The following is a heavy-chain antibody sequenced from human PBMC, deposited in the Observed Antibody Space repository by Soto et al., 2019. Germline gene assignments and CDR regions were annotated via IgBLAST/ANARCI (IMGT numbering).Heavy chain of an antibody. CDR3: ASFLMTTVTDWFDP. CDR2: IYYSGST. CDR1: GGSISSGDYY. J-gene: IGHJ5*02. V-gene: IGHV4-30-4*01. Sequence: PSETLSLTCTVSGGSISSGDYYWSWIRQPPGKGLEWIGYIYYSGSTYYNPSLKSRVTISVDTSKNQFSLKLSSVTAADTVVYYCASFLMTTVTDWFDPWGQGTLVTVSS. D-gene: IGHD4-4*01.